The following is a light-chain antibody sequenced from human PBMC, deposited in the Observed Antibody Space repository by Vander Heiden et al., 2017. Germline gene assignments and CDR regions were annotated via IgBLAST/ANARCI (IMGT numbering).Light chain of an antibody. CDR2: AAS. J-gene: IGKJ2*01. CDR3: QQSYSTPYT. CDR1: QSISSY. Sequence: EIQMTQSPSSLSASVGDRVTITCRASQSISSYLNWYQQKPGKAPKLLIYAASSLQSGVPSRFSGSGSRTDFTLTISSLQPEDFATYYCQQSYSTPYTFGQGTKLEIK. V-gene: IGKV1-39*01.